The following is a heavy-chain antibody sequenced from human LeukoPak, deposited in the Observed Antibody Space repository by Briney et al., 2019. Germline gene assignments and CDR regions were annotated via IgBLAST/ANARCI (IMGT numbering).Heavy chain of an antibody. CDR1: GFTFSSYS. Sequence: PGRSLRLSCAASGFTFSSYSMNWVRQAPGKGLEWVSSISGSSSYIYYADSVKGRFTISRNNAKNSLYLQMNSLRAEDTAMYYCARDHRLYCSGGSCSLMDVWGKGTTVTIFS. CDR2: ISGSSSYI. CDR3: ARDHRLYCSGGSCSLMDV. J-gene: IGHJ6*03. D-gene: IGHD2-15*01. V-gene: IGHV3-21*01.